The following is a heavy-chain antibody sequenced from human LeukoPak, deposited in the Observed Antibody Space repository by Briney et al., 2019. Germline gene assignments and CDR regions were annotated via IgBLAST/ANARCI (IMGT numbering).Heavy chain of an antibody. V-gene: IGHV1-69*11. CDR3: ARSPLTDYYDSSGYSLGPIYFDY. CDR1: GYTFTSYG. CDR2: INPSGGST. J-gene: IGHJ4*02. Sequence: SVKVSCKASGYTFTSYGISWVRQAPGQGLEWMGIINPSGGSTNYAQKFQGRVTITADESTSTAYMELSSLRSEDTAVYYCARSPLTDYYDSSGYSLGPIYFDYWGQGTLVTVSS. D-gene: IGHD3-22*01.